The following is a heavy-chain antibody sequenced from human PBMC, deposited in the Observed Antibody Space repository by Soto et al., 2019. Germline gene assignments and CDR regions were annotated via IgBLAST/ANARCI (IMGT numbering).Heavy chain of an antibody. D-gene: IGHD5-12*01. CDR3: AKDQVDVVATSKDAFDV. J-gene: IGHJ3*01. CDR1: GFTFSSCA. CDR2: TSGSGGST. Sequence: EVQLLESGGGLVQPGGSLRLSCAASGFTFSSCAMTWVRQAPGKGLEWVSATSGSGGSTYYADSVKGRFTISRDNSKNSLYLQMNSLRAEDMAVYYCAKDQVDVVATSKDAFDVCGQGTMVAVSS. V-gene: IGHV3-23*01.